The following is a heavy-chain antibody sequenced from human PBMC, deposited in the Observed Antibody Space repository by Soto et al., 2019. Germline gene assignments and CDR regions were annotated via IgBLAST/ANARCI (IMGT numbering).Heavy chain of an antibody. CDR2: IKPGTGTT. V-gene: IGHV1-3*01. D-gene: IGHD4-4*01. CDR3: AQTTLFSGPYGMDV. CDR1: GYSFITNA. J-gene: IGHJ6*02. Sequence: ASVKVSCKTSGYSFITNAMHWVRQAPGQRLEWLGWIKPGTGTTKYSQKFQGRVTITRDTSASTAYMELSSLRSEDTAVYYCAQTTLFSGPYGMDVWGQGTTVTVSS.